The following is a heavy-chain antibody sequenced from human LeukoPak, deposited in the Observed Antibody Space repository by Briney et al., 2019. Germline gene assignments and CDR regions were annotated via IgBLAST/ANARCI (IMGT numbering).Heavy chain of an antibody. J-gene: IGHJ4*02. CDR1: GYSFINHW. D-gene: IGHD3-22*01. CDR3: ARLIYDSSGYFDY. CDR2: MYPDDSDT. V-gene: IGHV5-51*01. Sequence: GESLKISCKASGYSFINHWNGWVRQKPGKGLEWVGIMYPDDSDTRYSPSFQGQVSISADKSLSTAYLQWSSLKASDTAMYYCARLIYDSSGYFDYWGQGTLVTVSS.